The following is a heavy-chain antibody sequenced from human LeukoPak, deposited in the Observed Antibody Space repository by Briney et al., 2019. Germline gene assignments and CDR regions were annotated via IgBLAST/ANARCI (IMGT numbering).Heavy chain of an antibody. CDR3: ARGKPFRLNTVTTFWFDP. CDR2: IIPIFGTA. V-gene: IGHV1-69*13. J-gene: IGHJ5*02. Sequence: ASVKVSCKASGGTFSSYAISWVRQAPGQGLEWMGGIIPIFGTANYAQKFQGRVTITADESTSTAYMALSSLRSEDTAVYYCARGKPFRLNTVTTFWFDPWGQGTLVTVSS. CDR1: GGTFSSYA. D-gene: IGHD4-17*01.